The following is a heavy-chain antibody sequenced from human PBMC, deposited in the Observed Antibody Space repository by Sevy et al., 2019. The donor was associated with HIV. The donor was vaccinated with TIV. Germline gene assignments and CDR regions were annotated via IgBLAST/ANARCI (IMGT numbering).Heavy chain of an antibody. CDR3: ARDYSSGWYSGSYGLEV. J-gene: IGHJ6*02. Sequence: GGSLRLSCAASGFSFSTYGLHWVRQAPGKGLEWVAVIRYDGSSKYYGDSVKGRFTISRDNSKNTLYLQMNSLRAEDTAVYCCARDYSSGWYSGSYGLEVWGQGTTVTVSS. V-gene: IGHV3-33*01. CDR1: GFSFSTYG. D-gene: IGHD6-19*01. CDR2: IRYDGSSK.